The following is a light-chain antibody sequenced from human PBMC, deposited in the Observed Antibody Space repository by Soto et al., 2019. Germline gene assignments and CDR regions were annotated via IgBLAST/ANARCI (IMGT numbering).Light chain of an antibody. CDR2: AAS. CDR3: QQYNNWPAIT. CDR1: QSISSY. V-gene: IGKV1-39*01. Sequence: DIQMTQSPSSLSASVGDRVSITGRESQSISSYLNWYQQKPGKAPKLLIYAASSLQSGVPSRFSGSGSGTEFTLTISSLQSEDFAVYYCQQYNNWPAITFGQGTRLEI. J-gene: IGKJ5*01.